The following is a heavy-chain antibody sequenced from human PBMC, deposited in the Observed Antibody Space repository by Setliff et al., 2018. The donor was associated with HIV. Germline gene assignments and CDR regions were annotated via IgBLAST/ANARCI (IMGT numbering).Heavy chain of an antibody. Sequence: GESQKISCKGSGYSSTSYWIGWVRQMPGKGLEWMGIIYPRDSDTRYSPSFQGQVTVSADKSISTAYLQWNSLKASDTAMYYCARPRYSSSSEVDYWGQGTLVTVSS. J-gene: IGHJ4*02. V-gene: IGHV5-51*01. CDR3: ARPRYSSSSEVDY. CDR1: GYSSTSYW. CDR2: IYPRDSDT. D-gene: IGHD6-6*01.